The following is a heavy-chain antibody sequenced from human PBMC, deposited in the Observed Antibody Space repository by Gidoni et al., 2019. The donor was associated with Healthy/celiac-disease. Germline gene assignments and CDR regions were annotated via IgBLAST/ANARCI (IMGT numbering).Heavy chain of an antibody. CDR3: AKDLGAGSYYYMDV. J-gene: IGHJ6*03. CDR2: MSRKRGSI. D-gene: IGHD1-26*01. CDR1: GFTFDDYA. V-gene: IGHV3-9*01. Sequence: VQLVASVGGLVQPVRSLRLSCAASGFTFDDYAMHWVRQGPGKGLGWVAGMSRKRGSIGYADSVKGRFTISRENAKNSLYLQMNSLRAEDTALYYCAKDLGAGSYYYMDVWGKGTTVTVSS.